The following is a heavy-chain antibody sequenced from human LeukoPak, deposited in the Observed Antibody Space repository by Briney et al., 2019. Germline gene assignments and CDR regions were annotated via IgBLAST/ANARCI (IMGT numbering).Heavy chain of an antibody. CDR1: GGSFSGYY. CDR2: INHSGST. V-gene: IGHV4-34*01. J-gene: IGHJ3*02. D-gene: IGHD6-13*01. CDR3: EMAGIAADGTFGAFDI. Sequence: SETLSLTCAVYGGSFSGYYWSWIRQPPGKGLEWIGEINHSGSTNYNPSLKSRVTISVDTSKNQFSLKLSSVTAADTAVYYCEMAGIAADGTFGAFDIWGQGTMVTVSS.